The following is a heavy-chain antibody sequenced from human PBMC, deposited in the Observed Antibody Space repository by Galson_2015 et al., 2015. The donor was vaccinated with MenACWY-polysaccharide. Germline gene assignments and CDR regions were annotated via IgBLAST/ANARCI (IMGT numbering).Heavy chain of an antibody. D-gene: IGHD2-21*01. CDR1: GFTFSNHI. CDR3: AREGFCGGGSCSFYDY. J-gene: IGHJ4*02. Sequence: SLRLSCAASGFTFSNHIMAWVRQAPGEGLEWVSAITTGGTTFYATSVKGRFTISRDNSKNLLYLQMNSLRDEDTAVYYCAREGFCGGGSCSFYDYWGQGMLVTVSS. V-gene: IGHV3-23*01. CDR2: ITTGGTT.